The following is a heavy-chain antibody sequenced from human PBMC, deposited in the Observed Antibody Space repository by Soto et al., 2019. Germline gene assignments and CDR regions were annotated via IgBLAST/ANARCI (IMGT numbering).Heavy chain of an antibody. CDR2: ISNDGSNK. CDR1: GFTFSSYG. D-gene: IGHD6-19*01. J-gene: IGHJ4*02. V-gene: IGHV3-30*18. CDR3: AKGARLSIAVAGMCDY. Sequence: GGSLRLSCAASGFTFSSYGMHWVRQAPGKGLEWVAVISNDGSNKYYADSVKGRFTISRDNSKNTLYLQMNSLRAEDTAVYYCAKGARLSIAVAGMCDYWGQGTLVTVSS.